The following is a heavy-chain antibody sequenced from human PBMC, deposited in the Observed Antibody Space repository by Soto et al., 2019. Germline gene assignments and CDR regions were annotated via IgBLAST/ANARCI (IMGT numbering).Heavy chain of an antibody. CDR2: ISGSGGST. Sequence: GSLRLSCAASGFTFSSYAMSWVRQAPGKGLEWVSAISGSGGSTYYADSVEGRFTISRDNSKNTLYLQMNSLRAEDMAVYYCAKRGVEAAARYYGMDVWGQGTTVTVSS. J-gene: IGHJ6*02. D-gene: IGHD6-13*01. CDR3: AKRGVEAAARYYGMDV. CDR1: GFTFSSYA. V-gene: IGHV3-23*01.